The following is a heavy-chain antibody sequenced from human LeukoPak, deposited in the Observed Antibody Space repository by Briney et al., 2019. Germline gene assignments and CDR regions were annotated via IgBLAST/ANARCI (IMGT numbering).Heavy chain of an antibody. J-gene: IGHJ5*02. CDR2: IYYSGST. D-gene: IGHD5-12*01. Sequence: SETLSLTCTVSGGSISSNYWSWIRQPPGKGLEWIGYIYYSGSTNYNPSLKSRVTISVDTSKNQFSLNLTSVTAADAAVYYCARDLGYSGFDWAPWGQGTLVTVSS. V-gene: IGHV4-59*12. CDR3: ARDLGYSGFDWAP. CDR1: GGSISSNY.